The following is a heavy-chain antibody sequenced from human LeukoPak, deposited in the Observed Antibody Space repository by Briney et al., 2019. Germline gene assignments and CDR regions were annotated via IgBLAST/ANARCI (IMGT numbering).Heavy chain of an antibody. Sequence: SGGSLRLSCAASGFIVSSNYMSWVRQAPGKGLEWVSVIYSDGSTYYADSVKGRFTISRDNSKNTLYLQMNSLRAEDTAVYYCAREITYYYDSSGYYEPNAFDIWGQGTMVTVSS. J-gene: IGHJ3*02. D-gene: IGHD3-22*01. CDR1: GFIVSSNY. V-gene: IGHV3-53*01. CDR3: AREITYYYDSSGYYEPNAFDI. CDR2: IYSDGST.